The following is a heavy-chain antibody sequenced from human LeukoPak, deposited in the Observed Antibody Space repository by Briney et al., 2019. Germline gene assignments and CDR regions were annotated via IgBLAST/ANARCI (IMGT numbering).Heavy chain of an antibody. J-gene: IGHJ4*02. Sequence: SETLSLTCTVSGGSISSRSYYWGWLRQPPGKGLEWIGSISNSGSTHYNPSLKSRVTISVDTSKNQFSLKLSSVTAADTAVYYCARVGITMIVGILSDSDYWGQGTLVTVSS. D-gene: IGHD3-22*01. CDR2: ISNSGST. CDR3: ARVGITMIVGILSDSDY. CDR1: GGSISSRSYY. V-gene: IGHV4-39*07.